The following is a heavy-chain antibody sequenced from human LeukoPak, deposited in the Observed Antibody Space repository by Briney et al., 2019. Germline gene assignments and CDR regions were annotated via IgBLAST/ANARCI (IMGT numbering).Heavy chain of an antibody. CDR3: ARLAHSSGWYGGDY. CDR1: GGSFSDYY. CDR2: INHSGST. J-gene: IGHJ4*02. D-gene: IGHD6-19*01. V-gene: IGHV4-34*01. Sequence: PSETLSLTCAVYGGSFSDYYWSCIRQPPGKGLEWIGEINHSGSTNYNPSLKGQVTISVDTSKNQFSLKLSSVTAADTAVYYCARLAHSSGWYGGDYWGQGTLVTVSS.